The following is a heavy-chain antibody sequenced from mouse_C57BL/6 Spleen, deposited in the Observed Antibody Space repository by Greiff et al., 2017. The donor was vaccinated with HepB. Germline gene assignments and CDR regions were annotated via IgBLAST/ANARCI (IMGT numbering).Heavy chain of an antibody. CDR1: GFTFSDYG. Sequence: EVHLVESGGGLVQPGGSLKLSCAASGFTFSDYGMAWVRQAPRKGPEWVAFISNLAYSIYYADTVTGRFTISRGNDKNTMYLEMSSRMVEDTAKYYCARGGSNYCSRKYLDVWGKGTTVTVSS. CDR3: ARGGSNYCSRKYLDV. CDR2: ISNLAYSI. D-gene: IGHD1-1*01. J-gene: IGHJ1*03. V-gene: IGHV5-15*01.